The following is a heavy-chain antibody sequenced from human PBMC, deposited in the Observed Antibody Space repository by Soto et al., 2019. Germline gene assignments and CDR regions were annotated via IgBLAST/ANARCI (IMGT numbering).Heavy chain of an antibody. Sequence: SETLCLTCTVSGGSISSGGYYWSWIRQHPGKGLEWIGYIYYSGSTYYNPSLKSRVTISVDTSKNQFSLKLSSVTAADTAVYYCARDKITGLLDYWGQGTLVTVS. CDR1: GGSISSGGYY. CDR3: ARDKITGLLDY. CDR2: IYYSGST. D-gene: IGHD2-8*02. J-gene: IGHJ4*02. V-gene: IGHV4-31*03.